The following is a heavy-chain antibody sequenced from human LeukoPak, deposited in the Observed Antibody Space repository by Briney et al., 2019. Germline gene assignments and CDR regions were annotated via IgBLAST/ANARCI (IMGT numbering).Heavy chain of an antibody. D-gene: IGHD4-17*01. J-gene: IGHJ4*02. CDR1: GFTFGSYG. V-gene: IGHV3-30*02. Sequence: GGSLRLSCAASGFTFGSYGMHWVRQAPGNGLDWVAFVRYDGNNPYYSVSVKGRFTISRDNSKNTVLLQMNNLRLEDAAVYYCARGSRYGDYPYYCDFWGQGTLVTVSS. CDR2: VRYDGNNP. CDR3: ARGSRYGDYPYYCDF.